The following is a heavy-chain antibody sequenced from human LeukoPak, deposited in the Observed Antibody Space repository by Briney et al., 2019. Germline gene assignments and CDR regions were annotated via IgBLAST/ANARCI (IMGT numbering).Heavy chain of an antibody. Sequence: GASVKVSCKASGYTFTSYDINWVRQATGQGLEWMGWMNPNSGNTGYAQKFQGRVTMTRNTSISTAYMELSSLRSEDTAAYYCARDSGSYNAFDIWGQGTMVTVSS. CDR3: ARDSGSYNAFDI. D-gene: IGHD1-26*01. CDR2: MNPNSGNT. J-gene: IGHJ3*02. CDR1: GYTFTSYD. V-gene: IGHV1-8*01.